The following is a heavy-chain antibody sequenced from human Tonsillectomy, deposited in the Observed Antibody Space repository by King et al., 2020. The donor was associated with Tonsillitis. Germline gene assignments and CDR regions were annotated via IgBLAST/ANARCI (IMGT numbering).Heavy chain of an antibody. D-gene: IGHD6-19*01. Sequence: VQLVESGGDLVQPGGSLRLSCAASGFTLTNYWMHWVRQGPGKGLVWVSRINSDESSTNYTDSVNGRFTISRDNAKNTLYLQMNSLRAEDTAVYYCARPVASTRNAFDIWGQGTMVTVSS. CDR2: INSDESST. V-gene: IGHV3-74*01. J-gene: IGHJ3*02. CDR3: ARPVASTRNAFDI. CDR1: GFTLTNYW.